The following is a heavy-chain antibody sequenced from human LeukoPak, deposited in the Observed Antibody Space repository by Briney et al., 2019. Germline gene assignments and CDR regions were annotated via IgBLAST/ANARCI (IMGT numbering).Heavy chain of an antibody. CDR1: GYTFTSYG. V-gene: IGHV1-18*01. D-gene: IGHD3-10*01. Sequence: GASVKVSCKASGYTFTSYGISWVRQAPGQGLEWMGWISAYNGNTNYAQKLQGRVTMTTDTSTSTAYMELRSLRSDDTAVYHCARDRGYYYGSGSYLFDYWGQGTLVTVSS. CDR2: ISAYNGNT. J-gene: IGHJ4*02. CDR3: ARDRGYYYGSGSYLFDY.